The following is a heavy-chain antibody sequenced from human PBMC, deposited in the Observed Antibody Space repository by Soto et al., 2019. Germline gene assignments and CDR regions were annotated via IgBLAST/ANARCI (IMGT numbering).Heavy chain of an antibody. D-gene: IGHD2-8*01. CDR2: INGDGDYT. CDR1: GFSFSSYW. Sequence: GGSLRLSCAASGFSFSSYWMHWLRQVPGKGLVWVSRINGDGDYTNYADSVKGRFTMSRDNAKNTVSLQMNSLRVDDTAVYYCARDTNGLSYWGQGTLVTVSS. V-gene: IGHV3-74*01. J-gene: IGHJ4*02. CDR3: ARDTNGLSY.